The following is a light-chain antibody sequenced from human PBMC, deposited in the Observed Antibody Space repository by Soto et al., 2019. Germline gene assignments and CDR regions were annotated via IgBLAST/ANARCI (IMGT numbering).Light chain of an antibody. Sequence: EIVLTQSPGTLSLSPGERATLSCRASQSVSSSYVAWYQQNPGQAPRLLIYGASSRATGIPDRFSGRGSGIDFTLTISRLEPEDFAVYYCQEYGSSPYTFGQGTKLEIK. CDR3: QEYGSSPYT. CDR2: GAS. CDR1: QSVSSSY. V-gene: IGKV3-20*01. J-gene: IGKJ2*01.